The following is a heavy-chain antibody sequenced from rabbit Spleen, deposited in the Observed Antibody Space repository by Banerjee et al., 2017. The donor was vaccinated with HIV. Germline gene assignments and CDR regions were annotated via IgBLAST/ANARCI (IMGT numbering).Heavy chain of an antibody. V-gene: IGHV1S45*01. CDR2: ISDRSGRT. J-gene: IGHJ4*02. Sequence: EQLEESGGGLVKPEGSLTLTCKASGVSLNDKDVMCWVRQAPGKGLEWIACISDRSGRTDYASWAKGRFTISKTSSTTVTLQMTSLTAADTATYFCAREGPDIIGWNFGFWGPGTLVTVS. CDR3: AREGPDIIGWNFGF. CDR1: GVSLNDKDV. D-gene: IGHD1-1*01.